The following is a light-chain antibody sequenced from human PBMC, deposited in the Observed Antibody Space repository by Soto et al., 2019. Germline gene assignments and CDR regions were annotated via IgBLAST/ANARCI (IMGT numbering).Light chain of an antibody. CDR2: STN. CDR1: SGSVSTSNY. CDR3: VLYLSSVIGV. J-gene: IGLJ3*02. Sequence: QNVVTQEPPFSVSPGGTVTLTCGLSSGSVSTSNYPSWYQQTPGQAPRTLIYSTNTRSSGVPDRFSGSILGNKAALTITGAQADDDGDYYCVLYLSSVIGVFGGGTKLTVL. V-gene: IGLV8-61*01.